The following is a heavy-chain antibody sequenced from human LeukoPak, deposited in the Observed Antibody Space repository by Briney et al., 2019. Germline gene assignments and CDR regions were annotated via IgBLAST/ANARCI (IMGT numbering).Heavy chain of an antibody. CDR2: IDYGGRN. V-gene: IGHV4-39*01. D-gene: IGHD3-22*01. CDR3: ARTITVIKRYFDF. Sequence: SGTLSLTPTVSGGSISSTIYYWGCIRHPPGEGLEWIGCIDYGGRNYYNPSPKRRITISVDTSKNQFTMNLSSVTAADTAVYYCARTITVIKRYFDFWGEGTLVTVSS. J-gene: IGHJ4*02. CDR1: GGSISSTIYY.